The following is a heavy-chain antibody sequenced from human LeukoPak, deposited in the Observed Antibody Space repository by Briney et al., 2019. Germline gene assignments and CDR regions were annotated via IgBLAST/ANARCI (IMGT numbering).Heavy chain of an antibody. CDR2: ISAYNGNT. CDR3: ARFRGSSVIWGIAAAGPPFDY. J-gene: IGHJ4*02. V-gene: IGHV1-18*01. Sequence: LRASVKVSCKASGYTFTSYGISWVRQAPGQGLEWMGWISAYNGNTNYAQKLQGRVTMTTDTSTSTAYMELRSLRSDDTAVYYCARFRGSSVIWGIAAAGPPFDYWGQGTLVTVSS. CDR1: GYTFTSYG. D-gene: IGHD6-13*01.